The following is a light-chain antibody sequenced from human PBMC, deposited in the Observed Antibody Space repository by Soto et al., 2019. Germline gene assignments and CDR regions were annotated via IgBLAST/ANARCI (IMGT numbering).Light chain of an antibody. J-gene: IGLJ1*01. CDR3: ISYTSRSTVYV. CDR2: EVT. CDR1: SSDVGDYNY. Sequence: QSALTQPASVSGSPGQSITISCTGTSSDVGDYNYVSWYQQHPGKAPKLIIYEVTNRPSGISNRFSGSKSGNTASLTISGLQAEDEAAYHCISYTSRSTVYVFGTGTKVTVL. V-gene: IGLV2-14*01.